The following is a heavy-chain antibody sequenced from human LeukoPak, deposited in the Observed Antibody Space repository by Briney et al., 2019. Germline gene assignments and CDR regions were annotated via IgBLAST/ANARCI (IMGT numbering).Heavy chain of an antibody. Sequence: ASVKVSCKASGYTFTSYAMHWVRQAPGQRLEWMGWINAGNGNTKYSQKFQGRVTITRDTSASTAYMELSSLRSEDTAVYYCARHEGYSGYEDYWGQGTLVTVSS. J-gene: IGHJ4*02. CDR3: ARHEGYSGYEDY. CDR1: GYTFTSYA. D-gene: IGHD5-12*01. V-gene: IGHV1-3*01. CDR2: INAGNGNT.